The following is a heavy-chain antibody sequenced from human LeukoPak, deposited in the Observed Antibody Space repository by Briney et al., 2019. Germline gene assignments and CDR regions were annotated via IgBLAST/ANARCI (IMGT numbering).Heavy chain of an antibody. J-gene: IGHJ4*02. V-gene: IGHV4-39*07. D-gene: IGHD3-9*01. CDR1: GGSISSGTYY. Sequence: PSETLSLTCTVSGGSISSGTYYWGWIRQPPGKGLEWIGEINHSGSTNYNPSLKSRVTISVDTSKNQFSLKLSSVTAADTAVYYCARLGVRTVRYFDWYPPHFDYWGQGTLVTVSS. CDR2: INHSGST. CDR3: ARLGVRTVRYFDWYPPHFDY.